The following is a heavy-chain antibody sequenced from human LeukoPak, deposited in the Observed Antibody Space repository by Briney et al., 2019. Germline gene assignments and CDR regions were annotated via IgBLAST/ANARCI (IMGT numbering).Heavy chain of an antibody. D-gene: IGHD5-18*01. CDR1: GGTFSSYA. V-gene: IGHV1-69*13. Sequence: EASVKVSCKASGGTFSSYAISWVRQAPGQGLEWMGGIIPIFGTANYAQKFQGRVTITADESTSTAYMELSSLRSEDTAVYYCARQHTAMVKYSYYYYYMDVWGKGTTVTVSS. CDR3: ARQHTAMVKYSYYYYYMDV. J-gene: IGHJ6*03. CDR2: IIPIFGTA.